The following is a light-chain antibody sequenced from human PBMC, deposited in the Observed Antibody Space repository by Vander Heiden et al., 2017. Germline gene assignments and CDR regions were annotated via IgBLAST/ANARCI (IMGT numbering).Light chain of an antibody. CDR1: FSTVSNSF. J-gene: IGLJ3*02. CDR2: DYQ. V-gene: IGLV1-51*01. Sequence: QPALTPPPSVSAAPAQTLTIPCSGSFSTVSNSFLSCYHNPPGTAPKPLLYDYQKRPSRIPVRFSASESGTSATLAITGLQSGDEDDYYCGTWDNSLSAVVFGGGTKLTVL. CDR3: GTWDNSLSAVV.